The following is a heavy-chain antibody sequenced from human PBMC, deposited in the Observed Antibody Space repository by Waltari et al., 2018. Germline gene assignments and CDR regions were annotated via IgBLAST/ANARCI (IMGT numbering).Heavy chain of an antibody. J-gene: IGHJ6*03. D-gene: IGHD3-10*01. CDR3: ARLPYNNIYFYYYRDG. CDR2: VYATGST. V-gene: IGHV4-4*07. CDR1: SGAMSTDS. Sequence: QLQGSAPGLVEPSEPLSRNCTVSSGAMSTDSRRWIRQPAGKGLESIGRVYATGSTNYNPSLKSRVTMSVDTSKNQFSLKLRSVTAADTAVYYCARLPYNNIYFYYYRDGWGKGTTVTVS.